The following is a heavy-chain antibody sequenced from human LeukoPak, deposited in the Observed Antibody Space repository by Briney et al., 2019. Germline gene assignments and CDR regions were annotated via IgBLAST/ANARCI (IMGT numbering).Heavy chain of an antibody. CDR3: AILTTHSSSSQFDY. D-gene: IGHD6-6*01. Sequence: GGSLRLSCAASGFTFSRYAMSWVRQAPGKGLEWVSAISGSGTITYYADSVKGRFTISTDNSKDTLYLQMNSLRAEDTAIYFCAILTTHSSSSQFDYWGQGTLVTVSS. CDR1: GFTFSRYA. J-gene: IGHJ4*02. V-gene: IGHV3-23*01. CDR2: ISGSGTIT.